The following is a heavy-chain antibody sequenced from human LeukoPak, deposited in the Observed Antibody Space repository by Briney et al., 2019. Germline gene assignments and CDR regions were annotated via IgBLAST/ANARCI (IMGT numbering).Heavy chain of an antibody. J-gene: IGHJ1*01. Sequence: KAGGSLRLSCAASGFTLNNAWMSWVRQAPGKALEWLGRIKRETDGGTIDYAATVKGRFTISRDDSRNTLYLQMDSLKTEDTAVYYCTTDRYYDNSELQFQHWGQGTLVTVSS. CDR3: TTDRYYDNSELQFQH. CDR2: IKRETDGGTI. D-gene: IGHD3-22*01. CDR1: GFTLNNAW. V-gene: IGHV3-15*01.